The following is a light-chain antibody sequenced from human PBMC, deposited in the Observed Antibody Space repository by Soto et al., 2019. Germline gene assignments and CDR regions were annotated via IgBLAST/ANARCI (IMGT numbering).Light chain of an antibody. V-gene: IGKV3-20*01. CDR2: GAS. J-gene: IGKJ1*01. CDR3: QQYGSSPPLT. CDR1: QSVSSSY. Sequence: EIVLTQSPGTLSLSPGERATLSCRASQSVSSSYLAWYQQKPGQAPRLLIYGASSSATDIPDRFSGSGSGTDFTLTISRLEPEDFAVYFCQQYGSSPPLTFGQGTKVEIK.